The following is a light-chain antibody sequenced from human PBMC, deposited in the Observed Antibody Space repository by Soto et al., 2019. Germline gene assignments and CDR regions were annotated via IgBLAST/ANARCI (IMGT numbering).Light chain of an antibody. CDR3: QQHGTSPYT. CDR1: QSLRSSY. CDR2: GAS. J-gene: IGKJ2*01. Sequence: EVVLTQSPHTLSLSPRERATLSCWASQSLRSSYLAWYQRKPGQAPRLLMFGASRRATGIPDRFNGSGSGTDFILTISRLEPEDVAVYYCQQHGTSPYTFGQGTVLEIK. V-gene: IGKV3-20*01.